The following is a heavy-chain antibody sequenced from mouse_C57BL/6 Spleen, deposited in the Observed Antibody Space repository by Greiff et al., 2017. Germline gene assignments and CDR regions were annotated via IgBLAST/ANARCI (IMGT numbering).Heavy chain of an antibody. V-gene: IGHV1-81*01. J-gene: IGHJ3*01. CDR2: IYPRSGNT. CDR3: ARDYGNYGFAY. Sequence: VQLQQSGAELARPGASVKLSCKASGYTFTSYGISWVKQRTGQGLEWIGEIYPRSGNTYYNEKFKGKATLTADKSSSTAYMELRSLTSEDAAVYFCARDYGNYGFAYWGQGTLVTVSA. D-gene: IGHD2-1*01. CDR1: GYTFTSYG.